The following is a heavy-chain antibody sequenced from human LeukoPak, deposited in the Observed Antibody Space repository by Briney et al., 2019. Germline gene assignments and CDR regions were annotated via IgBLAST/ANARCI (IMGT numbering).Heavy chain of an antibody. V-gene: IGHV3-21*01. CDR1: GFTFSSYS. Sequence: PGGSLRLSCAASGFTFSSYSMNWVRQAPGKGLEWVSSISSSSSYIYYADSVKGRFTISRDNAKNSLYLQMNSLRAEDTAVYYCARDRSGVYYYYYYMDVWGKGTTVTVSS. CDR2: ISSSSSYI. CDR3: ARDRSGVYYYYYYMDV. J-gene: IGHJ6*03.